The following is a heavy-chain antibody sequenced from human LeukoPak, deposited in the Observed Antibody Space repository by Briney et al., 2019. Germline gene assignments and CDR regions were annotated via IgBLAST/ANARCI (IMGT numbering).Heavy chain of an antibody. D-gene: IGHD4-17*01. CDR2: IDPSSTYI. CDR1: GFTFSTYP. V-gene: IGHV3-21*01. J-gene: IGHJ4*02. CDR3: TRGSFGDYEY. Sequence: GGSLRLSCSAPGFTFSTYPMNWVRQAPGKGLEWVSSIDPSSTYIYYADSVRGRFTISRDNPQNSLYLQVNSLRAEDTAVYYCTRGSFGDYEYWGQGTLITVSS.